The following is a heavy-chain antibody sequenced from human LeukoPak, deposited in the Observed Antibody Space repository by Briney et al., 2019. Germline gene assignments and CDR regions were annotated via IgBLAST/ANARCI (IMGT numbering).Heavy chain of an antibody. V-gene: IGHV4-34*01. J-gene: IGHJ2*01. CDR3: ARGGVYYYDHHVPDLYFDL. CDR1: GGSFSGYY. Sequence: SENLSLTCAVYGGSFSGYYWSWIRQPPGKGLEWIGEINHSESTNYNPSLRRRAAISVDTSKNQFTLKLSPVTAATAGVYYAARGGVYYYDHHVPDLYFDLWGRGSLVTVS. D-gene: IGHD3-22*01. CDR2: INHSEST.